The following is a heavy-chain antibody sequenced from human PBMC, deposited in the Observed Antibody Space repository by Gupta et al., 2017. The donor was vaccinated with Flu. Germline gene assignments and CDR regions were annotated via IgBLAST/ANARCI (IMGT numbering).Heavy chain of an antibody. J-gene: IGHJ4*02. V-gene: IGHV1-69*01. Sequence: QVQLVQSGAEVRKPGSSVKVTCKASGGIFNSYAITWVRQAPGQGLEWMGGITGIFGTANYAQKFQGRVTITADASTSTAYMELSGLTSEDTAVYYCARGTKYYDSSPLDYWGQGTRVTVSS. CDR1: GGIFNSYA. CDR3: ARGTKYYDSSPLDY. CDR2: ITGIFGTA. D-gene: IGHD3-22*01.